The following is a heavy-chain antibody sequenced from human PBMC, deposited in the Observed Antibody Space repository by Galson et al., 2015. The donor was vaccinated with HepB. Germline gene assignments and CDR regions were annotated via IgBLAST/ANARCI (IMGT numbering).Heavy chain of an antibody. CDR3: ARVESSSSWYGVGH. CDR2: ISNDGSNK. CDR1: GFTFSSYA. Sequence: SLRLSCAASGFTFSSYAMHWVRQAPGKGLEWVALISNDGSNKYYADSVKGRFTIARENSKNTLYLQMNSLRAEDTAVYYCARVESSSSWYGVGHWGQGTLVTVSS. D-gene: IGHD6-13*01. J-gene: IGHJ4*02. V-gene: IGHV3-30*04.